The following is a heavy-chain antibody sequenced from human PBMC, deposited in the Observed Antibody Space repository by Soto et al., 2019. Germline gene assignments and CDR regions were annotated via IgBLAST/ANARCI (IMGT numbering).Heavy chain of an antibody. CDR2: INHSGST. Sequence: SETLSLTCAVYGGSFSGYYWSWIRQPPGKGLEWIGEINHSGSTNYNPSLKSRVTISVDTSKNQFSLKLSSVTAADTAVYYCARNKNLLSTVQRPYWSFHLPGPGTRVTLSS. CDR3: ARNKNLLSTVQRPYWSFHL. CDR1: GGSFSGYY. V-gene: IGHV4-34*01. J-gene: IGHJ2*01. D-gene: IGHD3-16*01.